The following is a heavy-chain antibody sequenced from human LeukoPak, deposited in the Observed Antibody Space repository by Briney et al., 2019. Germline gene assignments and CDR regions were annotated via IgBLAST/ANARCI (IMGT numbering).Heavy chain of an antibody. CDR1: GFMFSESW. D-gene: IGHD3-10*01. V-gene: IGHV3-7*01. J-gene: IGHJ4*02. Sequence: GGSLRLSCVASGFMFSESWMNWVRQAPGKGLEWVANIKHDRDEKHYADSVKGRFTISRDNAKDTLYLQMDRLRVDDTAVYYCAREKGGILWFGELLGGQGTLVTVSS. CDR3: AREKGGILWFGELL. CDR2: IKHDRDEK.